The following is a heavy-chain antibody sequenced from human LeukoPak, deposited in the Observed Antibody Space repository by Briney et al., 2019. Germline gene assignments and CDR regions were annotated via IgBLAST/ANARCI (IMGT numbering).Heavy chain of an antibody. Sequence: GGSLRLSCAASGLTFSSYAMSWVRQAPGKGLERVSAISGSGGSTYYADSVKGRFTISRDNSKNTLYLQMNSLRAEDTAVYYCAKIKVGYSYGPGAFDYWGQGTLVTVSS. V-gene: IGHV3-23*01. CDR1: GLTFSSYA. J-gene: IGHJ4*02. CDR2: ISGSGGST. CDR3: AKIKVGYSYGPGAFDY. D-gene: IGHD5-18*01.